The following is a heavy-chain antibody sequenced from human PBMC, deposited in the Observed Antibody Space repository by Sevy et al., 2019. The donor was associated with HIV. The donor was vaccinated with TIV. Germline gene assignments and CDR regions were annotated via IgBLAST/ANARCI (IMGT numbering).Heavy chain of an antibody. CDR1: GLSFSYYG. Sequence: GGSLRLSCTASGLSFSYYGMHWVRQAPGKGLEWVAFIWYDGSDRYYANSVKGRFTISRDNSKIILYLQMSSLRLEDTALYYCAKNTAAVGVGGFDYWGQGTLVTVSS. D-gene: IGHD6-13*01. J-gene: IGHJ4*02. CDR3: AKNTAAVGVGGFDY. V-gene: IGHV3-30*02. CDR2: IWYDGSDR.